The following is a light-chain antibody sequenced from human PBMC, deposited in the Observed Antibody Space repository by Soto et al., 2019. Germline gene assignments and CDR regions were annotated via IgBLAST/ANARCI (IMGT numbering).Light chain of an antibody. V-gene: IGLV2-14*01. CDR1: SSDIGADDF. CDR3: SSYRRTTFPHVV. CDR2: EVT. J-gene: IGLJ2*01. Sequence: QSALTQPASVSGSPGQSITISCTGTSSDIGADDFVSWYQHHPDNTPKLIIFEVTYRPTGISHRFSASKSGNTASLTISGLQAEDEAFYYCSSYRRTTFPHVVFGGGTKLTVL.